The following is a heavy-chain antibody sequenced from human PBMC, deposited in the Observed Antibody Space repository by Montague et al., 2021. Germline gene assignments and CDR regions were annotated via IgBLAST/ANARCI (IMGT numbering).Heavy chain of an antibody. D-gene: IGHD6-19*01. Sequence: SETLSLTCTVSGGSISSYYWSWIRQPPGKGLEWIGYIYNSGRTNYNPSLKSRVTISADTSKNQFSLRLSSVTAADTAVYYCARDVYSSGWSGYGMDVWGQGTTVTVSS. CDR1: GGSISSYY. V-gene: IGHV4-59*01. CDR3: ARDVYSSGWSGYGMDV. J-gene: IGHJ6*02. CDR2: IYNSGRT.